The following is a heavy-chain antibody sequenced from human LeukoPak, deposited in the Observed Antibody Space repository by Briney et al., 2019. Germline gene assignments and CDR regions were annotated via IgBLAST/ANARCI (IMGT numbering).Heavy chain of an antibody. V-gene: IGHV3-23*01. CDR1: GFTFSSYA. D-gene: IGHD3-10*01. CDR2: ISGSGGST. Sequence: GGSLRLSCAASGFTFSSYATSWVRQAPGKGLEWVSGISGSGGSTYYAGSVRGRFTISRDNSKNTLYLQMNSLRAEDTAVYYCAKLNTLYYYGSGSPFDYWGQGTLVTVSS. CDR3: AKLNTLYYYGSGSPFDY. J-gene: IGHJ4*02.